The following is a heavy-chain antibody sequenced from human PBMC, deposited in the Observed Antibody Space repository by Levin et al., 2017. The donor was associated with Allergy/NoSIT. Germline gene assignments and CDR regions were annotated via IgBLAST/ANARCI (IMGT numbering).Heavy chain of an antibody. CDR3: ARDQDISGWYASDY. J-gene: IGHJ4*02. CDR2: ISYDGSNK. Sequence: GGSLRLSCAASGFTFSSYAMHWVRQAPGKGLEWVAVISYDGSNKYYAASVKGRFTISRDNSKNTLYLQMNSLRAEDTAVYYCARDQDISGWYASDYWGQGTLVTVSS. D-gene: IGHD6-19*01. CDR1: GFTFSSYA. V-gene: IGHV3-30-3*01.